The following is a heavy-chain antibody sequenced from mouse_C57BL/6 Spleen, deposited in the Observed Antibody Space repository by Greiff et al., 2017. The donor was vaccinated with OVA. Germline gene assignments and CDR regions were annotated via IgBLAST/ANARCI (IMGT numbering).Heavy chain of an antibody. J-gene: IGHJ3*01. D-gene: IGHD2-1*01. Sequence: EVHLVESGGGLVKPGGSLKLSCAASGFTFSSYAMSWVRQTPEKRLEWVATISDGGSYTYYPDNVKGRFTISRDNAKNNLYLQMSHLKSEDTAMDYCARDLIYYGNYPFAYWGQGTLVTVSA. CDR1: GFTFSSYA. V-gene: IGHV5-4*01. CDR3: ARDLIYYGNYPFAY. CDR2: ISDGGSYT.